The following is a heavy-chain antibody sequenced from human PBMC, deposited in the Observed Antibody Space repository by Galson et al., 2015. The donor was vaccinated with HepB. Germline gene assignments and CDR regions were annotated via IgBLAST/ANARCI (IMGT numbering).Heavy chain of an antibody. CDR1: GFTFSSYA. Sequence: SLRLSCAASGFTFSSYAMSWVRQAPGKGLEWVSAISGSGGSTYYADSVKGRFTISRDNSKNTLYLQMNSLRAEDTAVYYCAKDAAVAGTWGYYYGMDVWGQGTTVTVSS. J-gene: IGHJ6*02. CDR3: AKDAAVAGTWGYYYGMDV. V-gene: IGHV3-23*01. CDR2: ISGSGGST. D-gene: IGHD6-19*01.